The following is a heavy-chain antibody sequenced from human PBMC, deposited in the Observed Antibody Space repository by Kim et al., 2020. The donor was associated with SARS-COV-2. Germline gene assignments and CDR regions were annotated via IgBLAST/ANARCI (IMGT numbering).Heavy chain of an antibody. Sequence: SVKVSCKASGGTFSSYAISWVRQAPGQGLEXXGRIXXILGIANYAQKFQGRVTXXXDXSXSTAXXELSSLRSEDTAVYXCAXAXYVWXSYALXYWGXXTLVTVSS. D-gene: IGHD3-16*01. J-gene: IGHJ4*02. CDR1: GGTFSSYA. CDR3: AXAXYVWXSYALXY. CDR2: IXXILGIA. V-gene: IGHV1-69*04.